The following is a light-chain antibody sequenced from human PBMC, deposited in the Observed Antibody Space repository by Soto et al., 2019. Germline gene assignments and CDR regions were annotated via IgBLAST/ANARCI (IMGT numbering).Light chain of an antibody. CDR1: QGIRND. CDR3: QQYNSYPRT. Sequence: DIQMTQSPSSMSASVGDRVTFTCRASQGIRNDLGWYQQKPGKAPKRLIYAASSLQSGVPSRFSGSGTEFTLEVTLTISSLQPEDFATYYCQQYNSYPRTFGQGTKLEIK. CDR2: AAS. J-gene: IGKJ2*01. V-gene: IGKV1-17*01.